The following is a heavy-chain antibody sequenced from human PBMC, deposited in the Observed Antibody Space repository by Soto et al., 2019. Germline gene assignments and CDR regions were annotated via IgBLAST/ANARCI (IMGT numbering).Heavy chain of an antibody. Sequence: EASVKVSCKASGYTFTGYYLHWVRLAPGQGLEWMGWINPTSGGTNYAQKFQGWVTMTRDTSISTAYMELSRLRSDDTAVYYCVRASRGFSYGALDCWGQGTLVTVSS. D-gene: IGHD5-18*01. V-gene: IGHV1-2*04. CDR3: VRASRGFSYGALDC. CDR1: GYTFTGYY. J-gene: IGHJ4*02. CDR2: INPTSGGT.